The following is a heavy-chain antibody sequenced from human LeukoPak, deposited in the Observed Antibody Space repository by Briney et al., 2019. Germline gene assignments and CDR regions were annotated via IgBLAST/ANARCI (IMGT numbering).Heavy chain of an antibody. CDR1: GYTFSSYH. J-gene: IGHJ5*02. D-gene: IGHD6-6*01. CDR2: INPSGGHT. Sequence: GASVKVSCKPSGYTFSSYHVHWVRQAPGQGLEWMGMINPSGGHTRYSQKFQGRVTMTRDVSTSTVYMELSSLIPEDTAVYYCARDMYGRSSEGNRFDPWGQGTLVTVSS. V-gene: IGHV1-46*01. CDR3: ARDMYGRSSEGNRFDP.